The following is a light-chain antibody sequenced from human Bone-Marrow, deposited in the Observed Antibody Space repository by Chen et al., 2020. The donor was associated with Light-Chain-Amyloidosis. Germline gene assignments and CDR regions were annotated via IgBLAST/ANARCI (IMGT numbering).Light chain of an antibody. Sequence: EIVLTQSPATLSLSLGERATLSCRASQNVGTYLAWYQQKPGQAPVLLIYDASNRATGIPGRFSGSGSGTAFTLTISSLEPEDFAVYYWQQRSNWPPLTFGGGTKVEMK. V-gene: IGKV3-11*01. J-gene: IGKJ4*01. CDR3: QQRSNWPPLT. CDR2: DAS. CDR1: QNVGTY.